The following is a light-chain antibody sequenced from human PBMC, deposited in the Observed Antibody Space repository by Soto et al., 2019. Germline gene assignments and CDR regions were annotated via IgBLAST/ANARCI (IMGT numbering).Light chain of an antibody. Sequence: QSVLTQSPSASASLGASVKVTCTLSSGHSSYAIAWHHQQPEKGPRYLMKLNSDGSHNKGDGIPDRFSGSSSGAERYLTISSLQSEDEGDYYCQTWGTDIVVFGGGTKLTVL. J-gene: IGLJ2*01. CDR1: SGHSSYA. CDR2: LNSDGSH. CDR3: QTWGTDIVV. V-gene: IGLV4-69*01.